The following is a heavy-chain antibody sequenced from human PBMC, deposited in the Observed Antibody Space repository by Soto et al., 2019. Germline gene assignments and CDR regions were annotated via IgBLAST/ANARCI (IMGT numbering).Heavy chain of an antibody. CDR3: ARHSTSATKDY. CDR2: IYPGDSDT. CDR1: GYSFTTYW. Sequence: ESLKISCKGSGYSFTTYWIAWVRQMPGKGLEWVGVIYPGDSDTRYSPSFEGHVTISVDKSVSTAFLQWNSLKASDNAMYYCARHSTSATKDYWCKGTMVTVSS. J-gene: IGHJ4*01. V-gene: IGHV5-51*01. D-gene: IGHD1-1*01.